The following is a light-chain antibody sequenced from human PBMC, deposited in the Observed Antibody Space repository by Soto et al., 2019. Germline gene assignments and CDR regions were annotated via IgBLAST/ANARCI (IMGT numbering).Light chain of an antibody. V-gene: IGKV3-11*01. CDR3: QRRHMWPLT. J-gene: IGKJ5*01. Sequence: VFTQSPGTLSLSPGERATLSCRACQSSGSNYLAWYQQKPGQAPRLLIYDAYNRATGIPPRFSGSGSGTDFTLTISSLEPEDTAVYYCQRRHMWPLTFGQGTRLEIK. CDR2: DAY. CDR1: QSSGSNY.